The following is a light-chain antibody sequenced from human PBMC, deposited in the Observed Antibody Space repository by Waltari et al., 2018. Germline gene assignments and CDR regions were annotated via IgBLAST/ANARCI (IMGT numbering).Light chain of an antibody. CDR1: QSITKY. J-gene: IGKJ2*01. V-gene: IGKV3-11*01. CDR2: DAS. Sequence: EIVLTQSPATLSLSPGERATLSCRASQSITKYLAWYQQKAGQAPRLLIYDASNRATGIPARFSGTGSGTDFTLTINSLESEDCAVYYCQQRSNWPPRYTFGQGTKLEIK. CDR3: QQRSNWPPRYT.